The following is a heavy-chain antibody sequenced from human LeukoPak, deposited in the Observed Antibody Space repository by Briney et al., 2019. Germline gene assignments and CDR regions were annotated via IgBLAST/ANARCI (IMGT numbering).Heavy chain of an antibody. D-gene: IGHD5-18*01. J-gene: IGHJ4*02. Sequence: PSETLSLTCTVSGGSISSYYWSRIRQPPGKGLEWIGYIYYSGSTNYNPSLKSRVTISVDTSKNQFSLKLSSVTAADTAVYYCARVRYSYGTGYFDYWGQGTLVTVSS. V-gene: IGHV4-59*01. CDR2: IYYSGST. CDR3: ARVRYSYGTGYFDY. CDR1: GGSISSYY.